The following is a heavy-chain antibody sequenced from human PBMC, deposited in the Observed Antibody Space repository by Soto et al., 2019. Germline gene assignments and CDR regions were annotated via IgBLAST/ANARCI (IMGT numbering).Heavy chain of an antibody. CDR3: VREGYYDSRGYPYGIDV. D-gene: IGHD3-22*01. CDR2: ISFDGSNE. V-gene: IGHV3-30-3*01. J-gene: IGHJ6*02. Sequence: PGGSLRLSCAASGFNFSDYVVHWVRQAPGRGLEWMAFISFDGSNEYYADFVKGRFTISRDNSRNMVYLQVNSLRRDDTAVYFCVREGYYDSRGYPYGIDVWGQGTTVTVSS. CDR1: GFNFSDYV.